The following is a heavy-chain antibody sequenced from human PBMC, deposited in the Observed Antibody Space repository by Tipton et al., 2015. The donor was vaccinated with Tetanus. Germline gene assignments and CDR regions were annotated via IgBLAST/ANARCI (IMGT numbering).Heavy chain of an antibody. J-gene: IGHJ4*02. Sequence: TLSLTCNVSGGSIRSGGYYWTWIRQHPVRGLEWIGYIYYTGNTYYNPSLKSRVTISVDTSKNQFSLKLSSVTAADTAVYYCARGTGDYWGQGTLVTVSS. CDR2: IYYTGNT. D-gene: IGHD1-14*01. CDR3: ARGTGDY. CDR1: GGSIRSGGYY. V-gene: IGHV4-31*03.